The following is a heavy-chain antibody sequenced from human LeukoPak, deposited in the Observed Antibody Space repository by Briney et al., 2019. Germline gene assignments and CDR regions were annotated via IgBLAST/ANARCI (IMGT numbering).Heavy chain of an antibody. V-gene: IGHV3-30*02. CDR2: TRYDGSHK. J-gene: IGHJ4*02. Sequence: GGSLRLSCAASGFSFSNYGMHWVRQAPGKGLEWVAFTRYDGSHKDYADSVKGRFTSSRGNSKNTLYLQMNSLRAEDTAVYYCAKGRWLVDYWGRGTLVTVSS. CDR3: AKGRWLVDY. D-gene: IGHD6-19*01. CDR1: GFSFSNYG.